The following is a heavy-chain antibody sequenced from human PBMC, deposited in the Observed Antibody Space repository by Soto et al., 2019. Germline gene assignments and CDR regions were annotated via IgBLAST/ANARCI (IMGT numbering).Heavy chain of an antibody. CDR2: IIPIFGTA. J-gene: IGHJ6*02. V-gene: IGHV1-69*13. D-gene: IGHD3-22*01. CDR3: ARPDSSGYKYYYYYGMDV. Sequence: SVKVSCKASGGTFSSYAISWVRQAPGQGLEWMGGIIPIFGTANYAQRFQGRVTITADESTSTAYMELSSLRSEDTAVYYCARPDSSGYKYYYYYGMDVWGQGTTVTVSS. CDR1: GGTFSSYA.